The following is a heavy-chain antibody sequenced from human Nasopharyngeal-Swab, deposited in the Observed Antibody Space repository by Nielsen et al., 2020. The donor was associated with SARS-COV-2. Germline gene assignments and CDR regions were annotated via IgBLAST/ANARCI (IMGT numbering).Heavy chain of an antibody. CDR1: GGSISSSSW. V-gene: IGHV4-4*02. Sequence: SETLSLTCAVSGGSISSSSWWSWVRQPPGKGLEWIGEIYHSGSTNYNPSLKSRVTISVDKSKNQFSLKLSSVTAADTAVYYCARTYIVVVPAAMGYYYYGMDVWGQGTTVTVSS. D-gene: IGHD2-2*01. CDR3: ARTYIVVVPAAMGYYYYGMDV. CDR2: IYHSGST. J-gene: IGHJ6*02.